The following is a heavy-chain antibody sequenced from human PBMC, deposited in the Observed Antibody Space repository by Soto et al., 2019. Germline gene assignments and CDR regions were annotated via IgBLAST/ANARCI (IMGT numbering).Heavy chain of an antibody. CDR1: AITVSTYA. V-gene: IGHV3-23*01. CDR2: IGSNGADK. J-gene: IGHJ6*02. CDR3: AADYLRHNSLNGYYYSYGMDV. Sequence: GGCLRLSCPASAITVSTYAMSWVRRAPGKGLEWVSTIGSNGADKQYADFVKGRFTVSRDSSKSTLSLQMNSLRAEDTAVYYCAADYLRHNSLNGYYYSYGMDVWGQGTTVTVSS. D-gene: IGHD4-17*01.